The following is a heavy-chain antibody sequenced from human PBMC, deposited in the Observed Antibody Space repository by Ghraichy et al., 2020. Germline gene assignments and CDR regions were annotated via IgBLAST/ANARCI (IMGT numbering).Heavy chain of an antibody. V-gene: IGHV1-3*01. J-gene: IGHJ4*02. D-gene: IGHD4-17*01. CDR1: GYTFTSYA. CDR3: ARVHGDYAGPFFDY. CDR2: INAGNGNT. Sequence: ASVKVSCKASGYTFTSYAMHWVRQAPGQRLEWMGWINAGNGNTKYSQKFQGRVTITRDTSASTAYMELSSLRSEDTAVYYCARVHGDYAGPFFDYWGQGTLVTVSS.